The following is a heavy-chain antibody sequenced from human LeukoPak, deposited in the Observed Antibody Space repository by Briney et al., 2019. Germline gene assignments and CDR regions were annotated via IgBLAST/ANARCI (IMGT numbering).Heavy chain of an antibody. CDR3: ARLHRDNDSSGYNRTGFDY. V-gene: IGHV4-34*01. CDR1: GFTFSSYW. CDR2: INHSGST. J-gene: IGHJ4*02. Sequence: PGGSLRLSCAASGFTFSSYWMSWIRQPPGKGLEWIGEINHSGSTNYNPSLKSRVTISVDTSKNQFSLKLSSVTAADTAVYYCARLHRDNDSSGYNRTGFDYWGQGTLVTVSS. D-gene: IGHD3-22*01.